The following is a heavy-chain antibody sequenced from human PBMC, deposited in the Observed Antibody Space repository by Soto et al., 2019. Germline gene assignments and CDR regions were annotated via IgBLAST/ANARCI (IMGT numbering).Heavy chain of an antibody. V-gene: IGHV1-3*01. CDR2: INAGNGNT. CDR3: ARVEVYDFWSGPFDY. D-gene: IGHD3-3*01. J-gene: IGHJ4*02. Sequence: GASVKVSCKASGYTFTSYAMHWVRQAPGQRLEWMGWINAGNGNTKYSQKFQGRVTITRDTSASTAYMELSSLRSEDTAVYYCARVEVYDFWSGPFDYWGQGTLVTVSS. CDR1: GYTFTSYA.